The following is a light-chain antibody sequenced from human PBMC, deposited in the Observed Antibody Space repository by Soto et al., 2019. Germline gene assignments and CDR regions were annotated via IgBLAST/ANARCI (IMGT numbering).Light chain of an antibody. CDR3: SSYTSSSTPPV. CDR1: SSDVGGYKY. V-gene: IGLV2-14*01. J-gene: IGLJ2*01. CDR2: DVS. Sequence: QSALTQPASVSGSPGQSITISCTGTSSDVGGYKYVSWYQQHPGKAPKLMIYDVSNRPSGVSNRFSGSKSGNTASLTISGLQAEDEADYYCSSYTSSSTPPVFGGGTKLTVL.